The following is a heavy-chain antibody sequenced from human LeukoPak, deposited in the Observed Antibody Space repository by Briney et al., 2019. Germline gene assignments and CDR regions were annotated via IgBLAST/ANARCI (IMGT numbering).Heavy chain of an antibody. CDR1: GDSVSSNRAA. CDR3: ARKHDSRFNWFDP. D-gene: IGHD3-22*01. CDR2: TYYRSKWYN. Sequence: PSQTLSLTCAISGDSVSSNRAAGNWIRQSPSRGLEGLGRTYYRSKWYNDYAVSVKSRITINPDTSKNQFSLQLNSVTPEDTAVYYCARKHDSRFNWFDPWGQGTLVTVSS. V-gene: IGHV6-1*01. J-gene: IGHJ5*02.